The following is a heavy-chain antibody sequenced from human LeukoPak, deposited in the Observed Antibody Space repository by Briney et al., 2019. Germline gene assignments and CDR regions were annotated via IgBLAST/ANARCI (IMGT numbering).Heavy chain of an antibody. D-gene: IGHD3/OR15-3a*01. CDR1: GGSISSYY. CDR2: IYYSGST. V-gene: IGHV4-59*08. Sequence: SETLSLTCTVSGGSISSYYWSWIRQPPGKGLEWIGYIYYSGSTYYNPSLKSRVTISVDTSKNQFSLKLSSVTAADTAVYYCARQRGGTGPFDPWGQGTLVTVSS. CDR3: ARQRGGTGPFDP. J-gene: IGHJ5*02.